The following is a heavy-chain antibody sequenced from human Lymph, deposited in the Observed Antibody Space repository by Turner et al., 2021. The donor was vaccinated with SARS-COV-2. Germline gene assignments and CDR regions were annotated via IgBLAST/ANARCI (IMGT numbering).Heavy chain of an antibody. CDR1: GFTFSSYA. CDR3: ATLFTIPYYSDSSGYYTDY. J-gene: IGHJ4*02. D-gene: IGHD3-22*01. Sequence: QVQMVESGGGVVQPGRSLRLSCAASGFTFSSYAMHWVRQAPGKWLEWVAVISYDGSNKYYADSVKGLFTISRDNSKNTLYLQVNSLRAEDTAVFYCATLFTIPYYSDSSGYYTDYWGQGTLVTVSS. V-gene: IGHV3-30*04. CDR2: ISYDGSNK.